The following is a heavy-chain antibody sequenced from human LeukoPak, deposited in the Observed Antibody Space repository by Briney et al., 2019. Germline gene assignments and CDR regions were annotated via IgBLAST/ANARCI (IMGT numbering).Heavy chain of an antibody. V-gene: IGHV1-46*01. CDR3: VRDNSMGDSAWWFDP. Sequence: GASVKVSCKASGYTFTHNFMHWVRQAPGQGLEWMGIINPSGDNTWYAQKFQGRVTMTRDMATSTDYMEVNSLRSEDTAVYYCVRDNSMGDSAWWFDPWGQGTLVTVSS. J-gene: IGHJ5*02. D-gene: IGHD5-12*01. CDR1: GYTFTHNF. CDR2: INPSGDNT.